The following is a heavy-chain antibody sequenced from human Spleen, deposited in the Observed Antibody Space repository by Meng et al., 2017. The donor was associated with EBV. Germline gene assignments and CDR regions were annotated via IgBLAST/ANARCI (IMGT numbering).Heavy chain of an antibody. CDR1: GISLNNRGVG. V-gene: IGHV2-5*02. Sequence: QIPLKEPGPTLVKPTQTLTLTCNFSGISLNNRGVGVAWIRQPPGKALEWLAVIFWDADERYSPSLKNRLTITRDTSKSQVVLTMTSVDPVDTATYYCAHTVSGAGWFDTWGQGTLVTVSS. CDR3: AHTVSGAGWFDT. D-gene: IGHD5-12*01. J-gene: IGHJ5*02. CDR2: IFWDADE.